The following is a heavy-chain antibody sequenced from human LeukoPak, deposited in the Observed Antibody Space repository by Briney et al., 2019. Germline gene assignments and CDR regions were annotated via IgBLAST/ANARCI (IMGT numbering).Heavy chain of an antibody. Sequence: SETLSLTCTVSGGSIRSYYWSWIRQPPAKGLDWIGYIYYSGSTNYNPSLKSRVTISVDTSKNQFSLKLSSVTAADTAVYYFATHGGYSYAMGYWGQGTLVTVSS. CDR1: GGSIRSYY. CDR2: IYYSGST. CDR3: ATHGGYSYAMGY. J-gene: IGHJ4*02. V-gene: IGHV4-59*01. D-gene: IGHD5-18*01.